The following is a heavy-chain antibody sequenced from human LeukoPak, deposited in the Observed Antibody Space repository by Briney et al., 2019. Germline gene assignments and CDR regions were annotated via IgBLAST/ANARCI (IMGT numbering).Heavy chain of an antibody. D-gene: IGHD4-17*01. CDR3: ARDNDRYYGGPKGY. CDR2: ISAYNGNT. Sequence: ASVKVSCKASGYTFTSYGISWVRQAPGQGLEWMGWISAYNGNTNYAQKLQGRVTMTTDTSTSTAYMELRSLRSDDTAVYYCARDNDRYYGGPKGYWGQGTLVTVSS. J-gene: IGHJ4*02. V-gene: IGHV1-18*01. CDR1: GYTFTSYG.